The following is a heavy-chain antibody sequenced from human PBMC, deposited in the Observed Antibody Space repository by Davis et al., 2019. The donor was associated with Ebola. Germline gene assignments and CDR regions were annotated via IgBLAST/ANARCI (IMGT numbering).Heavy chain of an antibody. CDR1: GYTFTSYG. CDR2: ISAYNGNT. V-gene: IGHV1-18*01. CDR3: ARDRPTYCSGGSCYFLAFDI. D-gene: IGHD2-15*01. J-gene: IGHJ3*02. Sequence: AASVKVSCKASGYTFTSYGISWVRQAPGQGLEWMGWISAYNGNTNYAQKLQGRVTMTTDTSTSTAYMELRSLRSDDTAVYYCARDRPTYCSGGSCYFLAFDIWGQGTMVTVSS.